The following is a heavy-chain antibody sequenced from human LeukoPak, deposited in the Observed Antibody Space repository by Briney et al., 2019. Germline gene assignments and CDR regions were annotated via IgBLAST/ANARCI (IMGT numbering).Heavy chain of an antibody. D-gene: IGHD3-22*01. CDR2: IKKDGSEK. J-gene: IGHJ4*02. Sequence: GGSLRLSCAASGFTFSSYWMSWLRQAPGKGREGEANIKKDGSEKYYVDSVKGRFTISRDNAKNSLYLQMNSLRAEDTAVYYCARARSGYYADYFDYWGQGTLVTVSS. CDR1: GFTFSSYW. CDR3: ARARSGYYADYFDY. V-gene: IGHV3-7*01.